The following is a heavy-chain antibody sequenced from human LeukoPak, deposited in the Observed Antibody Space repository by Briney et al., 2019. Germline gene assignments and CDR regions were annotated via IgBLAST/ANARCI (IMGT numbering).Heavy chain of an antibody. CDR1: GFTFSDYY. V-gene: IGHV3-11*05. Sequence: PGGSLRLSCAASGFTFSDYYMSWIRQAPGKGLEWVSYISSSSSYTNYADSVKGRFTISRDNSKNTLYLQMNSLKPEDTAVYYCAKGRQWLAGGCDYWGQGTLVTVSS. CDR2: ISSSSSYT. CDR3: AKGRQWLAGGCDY. J-gene: IGHJ4*02. D-gene: IGHD6-19*01.